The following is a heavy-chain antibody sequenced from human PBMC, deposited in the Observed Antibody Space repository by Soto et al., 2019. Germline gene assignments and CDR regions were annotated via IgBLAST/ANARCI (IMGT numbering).Heavy chain of an antibody. J-gene: IGHJ5*02. CDR1: GFSLRTSGVG. V-gene: IGHV2-5*01. CDR3: AKSGSSGWYGWFDP. D-gene: IGHD6-19*01. CDR2: IYWNDDK. Sequence: SGPTLVNPTQTLTLTCIFSGFSLRTSGVGVGWIRQPPGKALEWLGYIYWNDDKRYSPSLKSRLTITKDTSKNQVVLTMTNMDPVDTATYYCAKSGSSGWYGWFDPWGQGTLVTVSS.